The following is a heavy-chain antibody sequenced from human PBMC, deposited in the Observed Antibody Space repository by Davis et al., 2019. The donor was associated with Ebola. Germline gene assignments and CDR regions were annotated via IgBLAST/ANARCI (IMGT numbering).Heavy chain of an antibody. Sequence: AASVKVSCKTSGYTFSSYVIHWVRQAPGQGLEWMGWINADNGDTKYSQQFQGRVTITRDTSASTVYMELSSLRSEDTAVYYCARAIIQGIIITFGNWFDPWGQGTLVTVSS. CDR3: ARAIIQGIIITFGNWFDP. CDR1: GYTFSSYV. J-gene: IGHJ5*02. V-gene: IGHV1-3*01. CDR2: INADNGDT. D-gene: IGHD3-10*01.